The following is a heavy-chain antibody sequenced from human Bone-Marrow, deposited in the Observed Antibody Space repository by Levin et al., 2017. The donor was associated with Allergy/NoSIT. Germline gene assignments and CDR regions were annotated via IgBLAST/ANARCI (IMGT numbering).Heavy chain of an antibody. CDR1: GYTLTESP. CDR3: AFGFGDIDY. V-gene: IGHV1-24*01. J-gene: IGHJ4*02. D-gene: IGHD3-10*01. Sequence: PGESLKISCKVSGYTLTESPIHWVRQAPGKGLEWMGGLDSDDHETIYAQKFQDRVTLTEDTSTDTAFMELGSLTSEDTAVYYCAFGFGDIDYWGQGTQVTVSS. CDR2: LDSDDHET.